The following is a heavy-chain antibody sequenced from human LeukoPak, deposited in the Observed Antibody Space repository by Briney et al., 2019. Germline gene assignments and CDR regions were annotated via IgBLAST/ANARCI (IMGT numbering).Heavy chain of an antibody. J-gene: IGHJ4*02. CDR1: GFTFSTYW. D-gene: IGHD3-16*01. V-gene: IGHV3-74*03. CDR2: INNDGRST. Sequence: GGSMRLSCAASGFTFSTYWMHWVRQPPGKELGGVSRINNDGRSTAYAAFVKGRFTISRDIAKNPVYLQMNSLSAEDTAVYYGARDGGWESYKNGYFDSWGQGTLVTVSS. CDR3: ARDGGWESYKNGYFDS.